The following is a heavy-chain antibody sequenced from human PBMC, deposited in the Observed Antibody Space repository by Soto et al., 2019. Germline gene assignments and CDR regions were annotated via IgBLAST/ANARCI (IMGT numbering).Heavy chain of an antibody. D-gene: IGHD2-21*01. V-gene: IGHV4-31*03. J-gene: IGHJ4*02. CDR3: ASRTVLFRGYYFDY. Sequence: PSETLSLTCTVSGGSISSGGYYWSWIRQHPGKGLEWIGYIYYSGSTYYNPSLKSRVTISVDTSKNRFSLKLSSVTAADTAVYYCASRTVLFRGYYFDYWGQRTLVTVSS. CDR2: IYYSGST. CDR1: GGSISSGGYY.